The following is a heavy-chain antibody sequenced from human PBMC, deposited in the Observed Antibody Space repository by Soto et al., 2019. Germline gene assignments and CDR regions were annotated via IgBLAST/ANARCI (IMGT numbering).Heavy chain of an antibody. Sequence: PGGSLRLSCAASGFTFSSYAMHWVRQAPGKGLEWVAVISYDGSNKYYADSVKGRFTISRDNSKNTLYLQMNSLRAEDTAVYYCARDRTGKRGNPTAGYFDYWGQGTLVTVSS. J-gene: IGHJ4*02. CDR3: ARDRTGKRGNPTAGYFDY. CDR1: GFTFSSYA. CDR2: ISYDGSNK. D-gene: IGHD6-25*01. V-gene: IGHV3-30-3*01.